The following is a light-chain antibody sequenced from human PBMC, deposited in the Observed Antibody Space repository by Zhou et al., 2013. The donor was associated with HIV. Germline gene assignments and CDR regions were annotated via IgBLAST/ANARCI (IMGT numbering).Light chain of an antibody. J-gene: IGKJ4*01. CDR2: GAS. CDR3: QQYVASPPT. V-gene: IGKV3-20*01. Sequence: EIVLTQSPGTLSLSPGERATLSCRASQSVSSNYLAWYQQKPDQAPRLLIYGASYRATGIPDRFSGTGSGTDFTLTISRLEPEDFAVYYCQQYVASPPTFGGGTKVEI. CDR1: QSVSSNY.